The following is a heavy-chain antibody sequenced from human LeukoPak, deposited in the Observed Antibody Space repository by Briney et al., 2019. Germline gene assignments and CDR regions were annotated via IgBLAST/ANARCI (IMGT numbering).Heavy chain of an antibody. V-gene: IGHV1-18*01. Sequence: GASVTVSFMASGYTFTSYGSSWVRQAPGQGGEWMGWSSAYNGNTDYAQSLRGRVTMTIDTSTSTVYMELRSLRSDDTAVYYCARDVGRSYDLDYWGQGTLVTVSS. CDR1: GYTFTSYG. CDR2: SSAYNGNT. CDR3: ARDVGRSYDLDY. J-gene: IGHJ4*02. D-gene: IGHD3-16*01.